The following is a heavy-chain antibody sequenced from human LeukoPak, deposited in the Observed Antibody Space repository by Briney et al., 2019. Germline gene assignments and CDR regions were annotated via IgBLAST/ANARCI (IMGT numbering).Heavy chain of an antibody. D-gene: IGHD3-10*01. CDR3: ARRQALWFGELAGMDV. CDR1: GYTFISYD. J-gene: IGHJ6*02. V-gene: IGHV1-8*01. Sequence: ASVKVSCKASGYTFISYDINWVRQATGQGREWMGWMNPNSGNTGYAQKFQGRVTMTRNTSITTAYMELSSLRSEDTAVYYCARRQALWFGELAGMDVWGQGTTVTVSS. CDR2: MNPNSGNT.